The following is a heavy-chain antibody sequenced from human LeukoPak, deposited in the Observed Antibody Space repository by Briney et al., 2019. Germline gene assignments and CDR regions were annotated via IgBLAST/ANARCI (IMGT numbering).Heavy chain of an antibody. V-gene: IGHV1-69*05. CDR3: AREFLGGKGCLDP. J-gene: IGHJ5*02. CDR2: IIPIFGTA. D-gene: IGHD3-16*01. CDR1: GGTFSSYA. Sequence: ASVKVSCKASGGTFSSYAISWVRQAPGQGLEWMGGIIPIFGTANYAQKFQGRVTITTDESTSTAYMELSSLRSDDTAIYYCAREFLGGKGCLDPWGQGTLVTVSS.